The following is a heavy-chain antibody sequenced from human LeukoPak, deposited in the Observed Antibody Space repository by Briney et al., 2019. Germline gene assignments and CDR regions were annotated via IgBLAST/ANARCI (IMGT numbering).Heavy chain of an antibody. J-gene: IGHJ3*02. CDR3: ARGTHRWLQFSTLPRSAFDI. Sequence: SVKVCCKASGGTFSSYVISWVRQAPGPGLEWMGGIIPIFGTANYAQKFQGRVTITTDESTSTAYIELSSLKSEDTAVYYCARGTHRWLQFSTLPRSAFDIWGQGTMVTVSS. CDR2: IIPIFGTA. CDR1: GGTFSSYV. V-gene: IGHV1-69*05. D-gene: IGHD5-24*01.